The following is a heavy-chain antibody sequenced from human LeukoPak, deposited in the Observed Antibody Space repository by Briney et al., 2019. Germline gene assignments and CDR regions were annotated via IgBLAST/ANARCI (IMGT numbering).Heavy chain of an antibody. V-gene: IGHV3-23*01. CDR3: AKDRGY. Sequence: PGGSLRLSCAVSGFSVSGYWMTWVRQAPGKGLEWVSAISASGGDTYYADSVKGRFTISRDNSKNTLYLQMNSLRADDTAVYYCAKDRGYWGQGTLVTVSS. J-gene: IGHJ4*02. CDR2: ISASGGDT. CDR1: GFSVSGYW.